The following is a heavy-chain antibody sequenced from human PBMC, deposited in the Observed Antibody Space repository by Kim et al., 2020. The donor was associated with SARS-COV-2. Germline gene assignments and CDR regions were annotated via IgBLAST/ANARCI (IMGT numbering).Heavy chain of an antibody. D-gene: IGHD2-8*01. J-gene: IGHJ6*02. CDR1: GYTFTSYG. CDR2: ISAYNGNT. Sequence: ASVKVSCKASGYTFTSYGISWVRQAPGQGLEWMGWISAYNGNTNYAQKLQGRVTMTTDTSTSTAYMELRSLRSDDTAVYYCARHRAPVSHYYYYYGMDVWGQGTTVTVSS. CDR3: ARHRAPVSHYYYYYGMDV. V-gene: IGHV1-18*01.